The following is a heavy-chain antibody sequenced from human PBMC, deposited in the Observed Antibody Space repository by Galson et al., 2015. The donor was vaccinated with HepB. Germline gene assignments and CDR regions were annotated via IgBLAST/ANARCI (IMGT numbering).Heavy chain of an antibody. J-gene: IGHJ4*02. D-gene: IGHD6-13*01. CDR3: ARGHSRSWYSGLGY. Sequence: SLRLSCAASGFTFSSYAMHWVRQAPGKGLERVAVISYDGSNKYYADSVKGRFTISRDNSKNTLYLQMNSLRAEDTAVYYCARGHSRSWYSGLGYWGQGTLVTVSS. CDR2: ISYDGSNK. V-gene: IGHV3-30*04. CDR1: GFTFSSYA.